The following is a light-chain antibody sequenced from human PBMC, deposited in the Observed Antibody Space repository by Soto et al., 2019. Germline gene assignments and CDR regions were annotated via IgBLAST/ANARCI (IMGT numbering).Light chain of an antibody. V-gene: IGLV2-14*01. J-gene: IGLJ3*02. CDR3: SSYSSSSTLEV. CDR1: SSDVGNYNY. Sequence: QSALTQPASVSGSPGQSITISCTGTSSDVGNYNYVSWYQQHPGKVPKLLIYEVNNRPTGVSNRFSGSKSGNTASLTISGLQAEDEADYFCSSYSSSSTLEVFGGGTQLTVL. CDR2: EVN.